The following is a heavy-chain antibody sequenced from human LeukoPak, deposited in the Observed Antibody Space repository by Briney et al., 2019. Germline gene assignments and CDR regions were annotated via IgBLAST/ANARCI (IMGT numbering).Heavy chain of an antibody. Sequence: GGSLRLSCTVSGFTVSSNSMSWVRQAPGKGLEWVSFIYSDNTHYADSVKGRFTISRDNSKNTLYLQMNSLRAEDTAVYYCAKTMLRGIWYMDVWGKGTTVTISS. CDR3: AKTMLRGIWYMDV. D-gene: IGHD3-10*01. CDR1: GFTVSSNS. CDR2: IYSDNT. J-gene: IGHJ6*03. V-gene: IGHV3-66*03.